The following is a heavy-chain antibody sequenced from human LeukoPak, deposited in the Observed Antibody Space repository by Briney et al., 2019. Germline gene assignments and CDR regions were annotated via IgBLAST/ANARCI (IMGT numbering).Heavy chain of an antibody. CDR2: IKPDGSGK. Sequence: GGSLRLSCAASGFTFDDYWMTWVRQAPGKGLEWVASIKPDGSGKYYLDSVKGRFTISRDNARDSLYLQMNSLRDDDTSVYFCARDASALYWGRGTLVTVSS. J-gene: IGHJ4*02. D-gene: IGHD6-19*01. V-gene: IGHV3-7*01. CDR3: ARDASALY. CDR1: GFTFDDYW.